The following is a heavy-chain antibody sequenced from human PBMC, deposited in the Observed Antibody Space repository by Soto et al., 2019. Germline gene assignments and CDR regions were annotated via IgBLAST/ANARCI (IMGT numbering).Heavy chain of an antibody. CDR3: ARVGVNYDFWSGYFDY. CDR1: GFTVSSNY. J-gene: IGHJ4*02. D-gene: IGHD3-3*01. V-gene: IGHV3-53*01. Sequence: GGSLRLSCAASGFTVSSNYMSWVRQAPGKGLEWVSVIYSGGSTYYADSVKGRFTISRDNSKNTLYLQMNSLRAEDTAVYYCARVGVNYDFWSGYFDYWGQGTLVTVSS. CDR2: IYSGGST.